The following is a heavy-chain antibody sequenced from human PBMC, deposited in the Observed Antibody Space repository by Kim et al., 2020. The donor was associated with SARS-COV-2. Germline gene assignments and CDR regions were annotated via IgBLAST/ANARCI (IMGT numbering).Heavy chain of an antibody. Sequence: GESLKISCKGSGYSFTSYWIGWVRQMPGKGLEWMGIIYPGDSDTRYSPSFQGQVTISADKSSSTAYLQWSSLKASDTAMYYCARQDSGYAAGYYYGMDVWGQGTTVTVAS. J-gene: IGHJ6*02. CDR2: IYPGDSDT. CDR1: GYSFTSYW. V-gene: IGHV5-51*01. CDR3: ARQDSGYAAGYYYGMDV. D-gene: IGHD5-12*01.